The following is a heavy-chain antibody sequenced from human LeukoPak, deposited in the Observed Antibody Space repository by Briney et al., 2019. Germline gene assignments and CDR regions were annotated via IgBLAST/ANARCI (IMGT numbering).Heavy chain of an antibody. CDR1: GGSISSYY. CDR3: ARYSNTWPYWYFDL. V-gene: IGHV4-59*04. Sequence: SETLSLTCTVSGGSISSYYWSWIRQPPGKGLEWIGYISHSGSTYYNPSLKSRVTISVDRSKNQFSLELTSVTAADTAVYYCARYSNTWPYWYFDLWGRGILVTVSS. J-gene: IGHJ2*01. D-gene: IGHD6-13*01. CDR2: ISHSGST.